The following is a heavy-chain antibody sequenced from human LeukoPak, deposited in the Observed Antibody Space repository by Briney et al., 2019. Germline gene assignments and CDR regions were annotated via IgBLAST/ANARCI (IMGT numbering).Heavy chain of an antibody. J-gene: IGHJ4*02. CDR2: IYYSGST. Sequence: PSETLSLTCTVSGGSISSYYWSWIRQPPGKGLEWIGYIYYSGSTNYNPSLKSRVTISVDTSKNQFSLKLSSVTAADTAVYYRARLYDSSGYSTDYWGQGTLVTVSS. CDR1: GGSISSYY. V-gene: IGHV4-59*01. D-gene: IGHD3-22*01. CDR3: ARLYDSSGYSTDY.